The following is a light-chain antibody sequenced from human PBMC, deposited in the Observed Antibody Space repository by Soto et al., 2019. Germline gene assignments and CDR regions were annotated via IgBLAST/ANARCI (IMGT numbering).Light chain of an antibody. CDR2: ENN. Sequence: QSVLTQPPSVSEAPGQRVTISCTGSSSNIGAGYEAHWYQQVQGTAPKLLIYENNNRPSVVPDRFSGSKSGTSASLAITGLQSEDEAEYYCPSYDSSLSGYVFGTGTKVTVL. V-gene: IGLV1-40*01. CDR1: SSNIGAGYE. J-gene: IGLJ1*01. CDR3: PSYDSSLSGYV.